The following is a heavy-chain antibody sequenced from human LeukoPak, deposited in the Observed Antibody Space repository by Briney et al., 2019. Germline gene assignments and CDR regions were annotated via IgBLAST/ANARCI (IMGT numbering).Heavy chain of an antibody. Sequence: ASVKVSCKATGYTFTGYYMHWVRQGPGQGLEWMGWINPNSGGTNYAQKFQGRVTMTRDTSISTAYMELSRLRSDDTAVYYCARVLSIRYFDRYYFDYWGQGTLVTVSS. CDR1: GYTFTGYY. V-gene: IGHV1-2*02. D-gene: IGHD3-9*01. CDR3: ARVLSIRYFDRYYFDY. CDR2: INPNSGGT. J-gene: IGHJ4*02.